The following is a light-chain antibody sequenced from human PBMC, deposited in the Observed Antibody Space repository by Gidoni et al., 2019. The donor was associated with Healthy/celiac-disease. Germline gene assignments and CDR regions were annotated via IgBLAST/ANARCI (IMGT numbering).Light chain of an antibody. Sequence: IQMTQSPSTLSASVGDRVTITCRASQSMSSWLAWYQQKPGKAPKLLIYDASSLESGVPSRFSGSGSGTEFTLTISSLQPDDFATYYCQQYNSYPYTFGQGTKLEIK. CDR1: QSMSSW. CDR3: QQYNSYPYT. J-gene: IGKJ2*01. V-gene: IGKV1-5*01. CDR2: DAS.